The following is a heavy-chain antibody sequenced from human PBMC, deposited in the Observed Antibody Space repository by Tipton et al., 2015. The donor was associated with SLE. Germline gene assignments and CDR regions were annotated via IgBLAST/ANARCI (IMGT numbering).Heavy chain of an antibody. J-gene: IGHJ4*02. CDR1: GGSISSSNYY. CDR2: TYYSGST. CDR3: ARIDYSGYVDY. V-gene: IGHV4-39*07. Sequence: TLSLTCTVSGGSISSSNYYWGWIRQPPGKGLEWIGSTYYSGSTYYNPSLKSRVTILADTSKNQFSLKLSSVSAADTAVYYCARIDYSGYVDYWGQGTLVTVSS. D-gene: IGHD5-12*01.